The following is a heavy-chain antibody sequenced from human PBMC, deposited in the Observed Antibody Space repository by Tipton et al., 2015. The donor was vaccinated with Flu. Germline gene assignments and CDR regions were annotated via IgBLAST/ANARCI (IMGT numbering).Heavy chain of an antibody. J-gene: IGHJ4*02. Sequence: TLSLTCAVSANSISSDFFWGWIRQPPGKGLEWIGTINHSGATYYNPSLKSRVTTSMDTSKKQLSLKLRSVTAADTAVYFCARRIAVAGIFDFWGQGTLVTVSS. CDR1: ANSISSDFF. CDR2: INHSGAT. V-gene: IGHV4-38-2*01. CDR3: ARRIAVAGIFDF. D-gene: IGHD6-19*01.